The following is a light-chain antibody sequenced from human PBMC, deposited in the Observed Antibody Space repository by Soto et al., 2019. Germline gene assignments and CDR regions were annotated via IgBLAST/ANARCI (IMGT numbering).Light chain of an antibody. J-gene: IGKJ1*01. V-gene: IGKV3-20*01. Sequence: EIVLTQSPGTLSLSPGERATLSCRASQSFNSIYLAWYQQKPGQAPRLLIYGASSRATGIPDRFSGSGSGTDFTLTIRRLEPEDFAVYYCHQYDRWTFGQGTKVEIK. CDR3: HQYDRWT. CDR1: QSFNSIY. CDR2: GAS.